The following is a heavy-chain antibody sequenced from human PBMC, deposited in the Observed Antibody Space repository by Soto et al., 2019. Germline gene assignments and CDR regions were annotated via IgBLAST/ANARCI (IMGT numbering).Heavy chain of an antibody. CDR3: VRRHVSATGTDWFDP. CDR1: GYTFTSYG. CDR2: INAANGDT. V-gene: IGHV1-3*01. D-gene: IGHD6-13*01. J-gene: IGHJ5*02. Sequence: ASVKVSCKASGYTFTSYGIHWVRQAPGQRLEWMGWINAANGDTKYSPKFQGRVTITRDTSASTAYMELSSLRSEDTAVYYCVRRHVSATGTDWFDPWGQGTLVTVSS.